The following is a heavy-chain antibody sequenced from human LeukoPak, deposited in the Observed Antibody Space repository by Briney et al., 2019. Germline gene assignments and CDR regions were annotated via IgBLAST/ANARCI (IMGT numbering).Heavy chain of an antibody. CDR1: GFTFSSYA. CDR3: AKKNGDYVTYHFDY. J-gene: IGHJ4*02. Sequence: GGSLRLSCAASGFTFSSYAMNWLRQAPGKGLEWVSGISGSGDNTYYADSVKGRFTISRDNSKNTLYLQMNSLRADDTAVYYCAKKNGDYVTYHFDYWGQGSLVTVSS. V-gene: IGHV3-23*01. CDR2: ISGSGDNT. D-gene: IGHD4-17*01.